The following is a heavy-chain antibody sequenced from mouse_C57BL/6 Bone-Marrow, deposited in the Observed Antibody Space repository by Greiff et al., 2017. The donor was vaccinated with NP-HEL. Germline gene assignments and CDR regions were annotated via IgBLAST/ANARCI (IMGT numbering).Heavy chain of an antibody. CDR3: TTSYGSDY. D-gene: IGHD1-1*01. V-gene: IGHV14-4*01. J-gene: IGHJ2*01. Sequence: VQLKESGAELVRPGASVKLSCTASGFNIKDDYMHWVKQRPEQGLEWIGWIDPENGDTEYASKFQGKATITADTSSNTAYLQLSSLTSEDTAVYYCTTSYGSDYWGQGTTLTVSS. CDR1: GFNIKDDY. CDR2: IDPENGDT.